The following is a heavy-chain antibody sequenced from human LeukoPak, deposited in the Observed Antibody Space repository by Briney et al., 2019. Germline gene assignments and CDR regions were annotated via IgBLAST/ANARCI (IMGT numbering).Heavy chain of an antibody. D-gene: IGHD6-13*01. CDR3: ARKVYSSSWQTTVGLDH. V-gene: IGHV3-21*01. Sequence: GGSPRPSCAASVVALSGVSINWVRQSPGEGAGVDSSISSGSSHIYYAVSVQGRFTISRDNDKTSLYMQMNSLRAEDTAAYYCARKVYSSSWQTTVGLDHWGQGTLVTVSS. CDR1: VVALSGVS. CDR2: ISSGSSHI. J-gene: IGHJ4*02.